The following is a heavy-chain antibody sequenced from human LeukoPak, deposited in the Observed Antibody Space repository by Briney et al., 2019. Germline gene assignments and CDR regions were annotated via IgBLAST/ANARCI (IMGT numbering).Heavy chain of an antibody. Sequence: SVKVSCKASGGTFSSYAISWVRQAPGQGLEWMGRIIPILGIANYAQKFQGRVTITADKSTSTAYMELSSLRSEDPDVYYCARVTGSGWYKGLDVWGQGTTVTVSS. J-gene: IGHJ6*02. CDR1: GGTFSSYA. CDR3: ARVTGSGWYKGLDV. V-gene: IGHV1-69*04. D-gene: IGHD6-19*01. CDR2: IIPILGIA.